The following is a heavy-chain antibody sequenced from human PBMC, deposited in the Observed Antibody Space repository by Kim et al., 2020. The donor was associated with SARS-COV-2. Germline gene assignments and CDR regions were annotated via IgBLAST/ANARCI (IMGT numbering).Heavy chain of an antibody. CDR2: VDHSGNS. Sequence: SETLSLTCAVYGGSFSGHYWSWIRQSPGRGLEWIGEVDHSGNSDYNPSLKSRLSLSVDTSKNQFSLRLNSVTAADTAVYYCARRHSPLDLDVWGKGTTVT. CDR3: ARRHSPLDLDV. CDR1: GGSFSGHY. D-gene: IGHD3-3*01. J-gene: IGHJ6*03. V-gene: IGHV4-34*01.